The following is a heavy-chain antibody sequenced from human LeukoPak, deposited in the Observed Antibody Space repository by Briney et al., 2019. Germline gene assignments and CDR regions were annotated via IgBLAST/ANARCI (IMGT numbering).Heavy chain of an antibody. Sequence: SETLSLTCTVSDGSISSYYWSWIRQPPGKGLEWIGYIYYSGSTNYNPSLKSRVTISVDTSKNQFSLKLSSVTAADTAVYYCARGGPAVGYDSSGYYLDYWGQGTLVTVSS. J-gene: IGHJ4*02. D-gene: IGHD3-22*01. V-gene: IGHV4-59*01. CDR2: IYYSGST. CDR3: ARGGPAVGYDSSGYYLDY. CDR1: DGSISSYY.